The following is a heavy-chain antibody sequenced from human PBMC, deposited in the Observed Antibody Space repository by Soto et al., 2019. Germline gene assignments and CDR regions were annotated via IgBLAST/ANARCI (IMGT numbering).Heavy chain of an antibody. V-gene: IGHV4-39*01. CDR1: GGYVCSSSYS. CDR2: IYSSENT. D-gene: IGHD2-2*03. Sequence: SETLSLTCTVSGGYVCSSSYSWGWIRQSPGKGLEWIGTIYSSENTYYNPSLLSRVTISVDTSKNEFSLGLSSVTAADTAVYYCARLNGYCISTNCHGYYGMDVWGQGTTVTVSS. CDR3: ARLNGYCISTNCHGYYGMDV. J-gene: IGHJ6*02.